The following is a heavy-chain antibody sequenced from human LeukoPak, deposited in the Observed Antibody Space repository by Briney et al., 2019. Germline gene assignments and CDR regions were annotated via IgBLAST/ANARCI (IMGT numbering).Heavy chain of an antibody. CDR3: ARGMGSSWYLEGGQYYYYYMDV. D-gene: IGHD6-13*01. CDR2: INTNTGNP. Sequence: GASVKVSCKASGYTFTSYAMNWVRQAPGQGLEWMGWINTNTGNPTYAQGFTGRFVFSLDTSVSTAYLQISSLKAEDTAVYYCARGMGSSWYLEGGQYYYYYMDVWGKGTTVTVSS. J-gene: IGHJ6*03. CDR1: GYTFTSYA. V-gene: IGHV7-4-1*02.